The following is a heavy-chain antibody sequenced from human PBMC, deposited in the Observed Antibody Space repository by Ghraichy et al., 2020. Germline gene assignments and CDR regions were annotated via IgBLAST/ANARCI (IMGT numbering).Heavy chain of an antibody. CDR2: INHSGST. CDR1: GGSFSGYY. J-gene: IGHJ6*02. V-gene: IGHV4-34*01. D-gene: IGHD1-26*01. CDR3: ARGSLRSYYYYYYGMDV. Sequence: SETLSLTCAVYGGSFSGYYWSWIRQPPGKGLEWIGEINHSGSTNYNPSLKSRVTISVDTSKNQFSLKLSSVTAADTAVYYCARGSLRSYYYYYYGMDVWGQGTTVTVSS.